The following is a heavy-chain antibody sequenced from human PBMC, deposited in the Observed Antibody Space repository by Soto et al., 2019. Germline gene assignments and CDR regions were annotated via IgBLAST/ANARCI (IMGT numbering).Heavy chain of an antibody. J-gene: IGHJ5*02. V-gene: IGHV1-2*02. D-gene: IGHD3-10*01. CDR1: GFTFTSSA. Sequence: ASVNLSFTASGFTFTSSAVHWVRQAPGQGLEWMGWINPNSGGTNYAQKFQGRVTMTRDTSISTAYMELSRLRSDDTAVYYCARDMVRGVISDNWFDPWGQGTLVAVSS. CDR3: ARDMVRGVISDNWFDP. CDR2: INPNSGGT.